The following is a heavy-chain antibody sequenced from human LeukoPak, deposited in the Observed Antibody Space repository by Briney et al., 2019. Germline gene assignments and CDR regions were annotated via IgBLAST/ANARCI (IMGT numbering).Heavy chain of an antibody. CDR1: GFTFSSYA. CDR3: ARGSPMVRGVTHAFDI. J-gene: IGHJ3*02. D-gene: IGHD3-10*01. V-gene: IGHV3-23*01. CDR2: ISGGGKIT. Sequence: GGSLRLSCAASGFTFSSYAMSWVRQAPGKGLEWVSGISGGGKITYYADSVKGHFTISRDDSQNTLYLQMNSLRAEDTAVYYCARGSPMVRGVTHAFDIWGQGTMVTVSS.